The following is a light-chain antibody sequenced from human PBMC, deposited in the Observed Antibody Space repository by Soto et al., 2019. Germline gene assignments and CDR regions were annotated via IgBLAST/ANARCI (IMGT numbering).Light chain of an antibody. CDR2: DAS. Sequence: DIQMTQSPSTLSASVGDTVTITFRASQSVAGWLAWYQQKPGKAPTLLIYDASALPRGVPSRFSGSGSGTEFTLTISSLQPDDFATYYCQQYETYSGTFGQGTKVDIK. CDR1: QSVAGW. J-gene: IGKJ1*01. V-gene: IGKV1-5*01. CDR3: QQYETYSGT.